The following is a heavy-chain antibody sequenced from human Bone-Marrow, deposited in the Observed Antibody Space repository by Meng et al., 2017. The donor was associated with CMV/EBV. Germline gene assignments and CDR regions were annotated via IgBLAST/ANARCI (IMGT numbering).Heavy chain of an antibody. CDR2: VYSYGTT. Sequence: SETLSLTCTVSGDSIRDSTHYWGWIRQPPGEGLEWIGDVYSYGTTHLNPSLESRVTLSVDLAKNQFSLSLKSVTAADRAVYYCARQFDDTAVGVLVFDYWGPEVLVTVSS. CDR1: GDSIRDSTHY. J-gene: IGHJ4*02. CDR3: ARQFDDTAVGVLVFDY. D-gene: IGHD3-3*01. V-gene: IGHV4-39*01.